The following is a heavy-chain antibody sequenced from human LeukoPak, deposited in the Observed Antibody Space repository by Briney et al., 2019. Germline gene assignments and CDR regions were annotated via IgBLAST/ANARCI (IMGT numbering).Heavy chain of an antibody. CDR1: GASIISGNYF. J-gene: IGHJ4*02. CDR2: WHHSGIT. CDR3: ARQYEF. V-gene: IGHV4-39*01. D-gene: IGHD3-10*01. Sequence: SETLSLTCTVSGASIISGNYFWGWVRHPPGKRLEWIGSWHHSGITDYNPSLKSRVTIVADTSKNQFFLKLTSVAAADSAVYFCARQYEFWGQGTLVTVSS.